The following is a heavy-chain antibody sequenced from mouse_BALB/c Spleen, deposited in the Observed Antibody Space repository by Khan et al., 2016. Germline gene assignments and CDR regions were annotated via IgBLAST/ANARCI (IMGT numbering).Heavy chain of an antibody. J-gene: IGHJ4*01. V-gene: IGHV3-2*02. CDR2: ISYSGST. CDR1: GYSISSDYA. Sequence: EVQLQESGPGLVKPSQSLSLTCTVTGYSISSDYAWNWIRQFPGNKLEWMGYISYSGSTSYNPSLKSRISITRDTSKNQFFLQLSSVTTDDTATXYCIRGDYDGTYYAVDYWGQGTSVTVSS. D-gene: IGHD2-4*01. CDR3: IRGDYDGTYYAVDY.